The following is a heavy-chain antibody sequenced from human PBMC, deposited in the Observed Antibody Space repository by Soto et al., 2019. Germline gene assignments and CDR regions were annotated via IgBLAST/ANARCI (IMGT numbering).Heavy chain of an antibody. CDR3: ARDGGTYFDY. V-gene: IGHV3-74*01. Sequence: GGSLRLSCAASGFTFSTYWMHWVRQAPGKGLVWVSRLDNDGTNTRYADSVKGRFTVSRDNGKNTVYLQMDSLRAEDTTVYYCARDGGTYFDYWGQGTLVTVSS. CDR2: LDNDGTNT. J-gene: IGHJ4*02. CDR1: GFTFSTYW. D-gene: IGHD3-16*01.